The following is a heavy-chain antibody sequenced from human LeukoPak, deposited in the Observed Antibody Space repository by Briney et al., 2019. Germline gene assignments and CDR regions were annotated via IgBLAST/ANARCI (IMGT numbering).Heavy chain of an antibody. D-gene: IGHD6-19*01. CDR3: ARGDSSGWGLDY. V-gene: IGHV3-30*04. CDR2: VLFDGSDQ. CDR1: GFNFNTYA. Sequence: GGSLRLSCAASGFNFNTYAMKWVRQAPGKGLEWLAVVLFDGSDQYYADSVQGRFTISRDNSQNTLYLQMDSLRVEDTAVYYCARGDSSGWGLDYWGLGTLVTVSS. J-gene: IGHJ4*02.